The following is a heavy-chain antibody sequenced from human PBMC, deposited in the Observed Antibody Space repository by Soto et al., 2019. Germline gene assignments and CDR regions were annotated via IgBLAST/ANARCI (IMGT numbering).Heavy chain of an antibody. V-gene: IGHV3-33*01. CDR1: GFTFSSYG. Sequence: QVQLVESGGGVVQPGRSLRLSCAASGFTFSSYGMHWVRQAPGKGLEWVAVIWYDGSNKYYADSVKGRFTISRDNSKNTLYRQRNSLRAEDTAVYYCARSGEWLRLGWFDPWGQGTLVTVSS. D-gene: IGHD6-19*01. CDR3: ARSGEWLRLGWFDP. J-gene: IGHJ5*02. CDR2: IWYDGSNK.